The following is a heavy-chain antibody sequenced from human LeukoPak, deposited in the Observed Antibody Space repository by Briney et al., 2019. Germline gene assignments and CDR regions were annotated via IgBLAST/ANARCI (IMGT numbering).Heavy chain of an antibody. V-gene: IGHV4-59*01. J-gene: IGHJ4*02. CDR1: GGSISSYY. D-gene: IGHD3-22*01. Sequence: SESLSLTCTVSGGSISSYYWSWIRQPPGKGLEWIGYIYYSGSTNYNPSLKSRVTISVDTSKNQFSLKLSSVTAADTAVYYCAGASYDSSGVHWGQGTLVTVSS. CDR3: AGASYDSSGVH. CDR2: IYYSGST.